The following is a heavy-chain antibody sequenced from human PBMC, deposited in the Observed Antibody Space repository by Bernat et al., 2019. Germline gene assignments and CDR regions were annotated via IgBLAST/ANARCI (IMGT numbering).Heavy chain of an antibody. J-gene: IGHJ3*02. Sequence: EVQLLESGGGLVQPGGSLRLSCAASGFTFSSYAMSWVRQAPGKGLELVSAISGSGGSTYYADSVKGRFPISRDNSKNTLYLQMNSLRAEDTAVYYCAKDLARYSSSSYAFDIWGQGTMVTVSS. CDR3: AKDLARYSSSSYAFDI. CDR2: ISGSGGST. D-gene: IGHD6-6*01. V-gene: IGHV3-23*01. CDR1: GFTFSSYA.